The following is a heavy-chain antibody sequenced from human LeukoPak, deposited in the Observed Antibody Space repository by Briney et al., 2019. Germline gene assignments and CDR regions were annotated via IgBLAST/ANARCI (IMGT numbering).Heavy chain of an antibody. Sequence: SQTLSLTCAISGDSASSNSGAGNWIRQSPSRGLEWLGRTYYRAKWSNDYAVFVKRRITINPDTSKNQFSLQLNSVTPEDTAVYYCAKLQVYYDSGSFIDYWGQGTLVTVSS. J-gene: IGHJ4*02. V-gene: IGHV6-1*01. CDR1: GDSASSNSGA. D-gene: IGHD3-10*01. CDR2: TYYRAKWSN. CDR3: AKLQVYYDSGSFIDY.